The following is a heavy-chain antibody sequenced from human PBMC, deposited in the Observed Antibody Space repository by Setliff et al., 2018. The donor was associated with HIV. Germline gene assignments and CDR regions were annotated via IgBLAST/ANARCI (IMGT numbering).Heavy chain of an antibody. V-gene: IGHV4-39*01. D-gene: IGHD3-22*01. Sequence: ASETLSLTCTVSGGSASNSRYYWAWIRQPPGKGLEYIGSIHYNERTYYNPSPTSRVAISIDTSKNQFSLNLTSVTAADTAVYYCASRVYYYDSNNFLREEGFDPWGQGTLVTVSS. CDR2: IHYNERT. CDR1: GGSASNSRYY. CDR3: ASRVYYYDSNNFLREEGFDP. J-gene: IGHJ5*02.